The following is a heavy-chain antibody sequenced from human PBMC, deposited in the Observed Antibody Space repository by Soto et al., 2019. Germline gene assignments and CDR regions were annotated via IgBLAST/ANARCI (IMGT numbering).Heavy chain of an antibody. D-gene: IGHD1-26*01. Sequence: GGSLRLSCAASGFIFENFGMSWVRQAPGKGLEWISSISGSGFKKYYADSVKVRFTISRDNSKSTVYLELNNLSAEDTAVYHCAKNQGVELVPLATVDWFDPWGQGSVVTVSS. CDR3: AKNQGVELVPLATVDWFDP. CDR2: ISGSGFKK. V-gene: IGHV3-23*01. J-gene: IGHJ5*02. CDR1: GFIFENFG.